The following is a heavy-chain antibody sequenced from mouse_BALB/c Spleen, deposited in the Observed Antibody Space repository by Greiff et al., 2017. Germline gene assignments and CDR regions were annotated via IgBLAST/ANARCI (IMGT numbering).Heavy chain of an antibody. CDR3: ARGPDSSGYRRFDY. Sequence: EVQRVESGGGLVKPGGSLKLSCAASGFTFSSYAMSWVRQPPEKGLEWVAVISSGGSDTYYPYTVTGRFTISSDNANNTLYLEMSSLRSEDTAMYYCARGPDSSGYRRFDYWGQGTLVTVSA. D-gene: IGHD3-2*01. CDR2: ISSGGSDT. J-gene: IGHJ3*01. V-gene: IGHV5-9-4*01. CDR1: GFTFSSYA.